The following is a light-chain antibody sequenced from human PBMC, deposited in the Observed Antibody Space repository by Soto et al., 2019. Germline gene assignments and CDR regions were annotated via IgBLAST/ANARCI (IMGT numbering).Light chain of an antibody. V-gene: IGKV3-15*01. CDR1: QSVSSN. Sequence: EIVMTQSPATLSVSPGERATLSCRASQSVSSNLAWYQQKPGQAPRLLIYGASTRATGIPARFSGSGSGTEFTLTISSLQSEDFAVYYCQQYSNWPPEYTFGQGTKLESK. CDR2: GAS. J-gene: IGKJ2*01. CDR3: QQYSNWPPEYT.